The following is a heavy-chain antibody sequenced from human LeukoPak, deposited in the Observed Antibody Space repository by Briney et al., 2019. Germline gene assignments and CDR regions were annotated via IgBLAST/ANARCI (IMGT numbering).Heavy chain of an antibody. CDR2: IYYSGST. CDR3: ARGGTTVTPGLLWFDP. V-gene: IGHV4-59*11. J-gene: IGHJ5*02. D-gene: IGHD4-17*01. Sequence: SETLSLTCSVSGGSISSHYWSWIRQPPGRGLEWIGYIYYSGSTKYNPSLKSRVTISVDTSKNQFSLKLSSVTAADTAVYYCARGGTTVTPGLLWFDPWGQGTLVTVSS. CDR1: GGSISSHY.